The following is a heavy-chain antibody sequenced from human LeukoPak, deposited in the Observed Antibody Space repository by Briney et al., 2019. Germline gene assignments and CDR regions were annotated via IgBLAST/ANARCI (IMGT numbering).Heavy chain of an antibody. J-gene: IGHJ4*02. CDR1: GFTFSSYA. D-gene: IGHD6-19*01. CDR3: AKAPSRAVFDY. Sequence: PGGSLRLSCAASGFTFSSYAMSWVRQAPGKGLEWVSGISGSGGSTYYADSVKGRFTISRDNSRNTLYLQMNSPRAEDTAVYYCAKAPSRAVFDYWGQGTLVTVSS. CDR2: ISGSGGST. V-gene: IGHV3-23*01.